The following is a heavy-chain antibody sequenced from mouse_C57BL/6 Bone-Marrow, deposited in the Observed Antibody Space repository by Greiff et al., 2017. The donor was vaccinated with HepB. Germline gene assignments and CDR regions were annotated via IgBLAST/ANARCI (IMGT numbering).Heavy chain of an antibody. CDR2: IDPSDSET. J-gene: IGHJ2*01. CDR1: GYTFTSYW. D-gene: IGHD2-3*01. Sequence: QVQLQQPGAELVRPGSSVKLSCKASGYTFTSYWMHWVKQRPIQGLEWIGNIDPSDSETNYNQKFKDKATLTVNKSSSTAYMQLSSLTSEDSAVYYCARWLLREYFDYWGQGTTLTVSS. V-gene: IGHV1-52*01. CDR3: ARWLLREYFDY.